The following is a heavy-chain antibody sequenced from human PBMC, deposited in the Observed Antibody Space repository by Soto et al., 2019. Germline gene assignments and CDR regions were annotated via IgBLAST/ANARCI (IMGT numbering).Heavy chain of an antibody. J-gene: IGHJ4*02. CDR3: GRSGSYPLDY. D-gene: IGHD3-10*01. V-gene: IGHV3-33*01. CDR1: GFTFSSYG. CDR2: IWYDGSNK. Sequence: QVQLVESGGGVVQPGRSLRLSCAASGFTFSSYGMHWVRQAPGKGLEWVAVIWYDGSNKYYADSVKGRFTISRDNSKNTLYLQMNSLRAEDTAVYYCGRSGSYPLDYWGQGTLVTVSS.